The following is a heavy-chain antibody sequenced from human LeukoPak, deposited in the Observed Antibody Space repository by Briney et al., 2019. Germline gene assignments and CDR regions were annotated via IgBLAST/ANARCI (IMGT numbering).Heavy chain of an antibody. V-gene: IGHV1-69*06. D-gene: IGHD2-15*01. Sequence: GPPVKVSCKASGGTFSSYAISWVRQAPGQGLEWMGGIIPIFGTANYAQKFQGRATITADKSTSTAYMELSSLGSEDTAVYYCARDGRYCSGGSCYFDYWGQGTLVTVSS. CDR2: IIPIFGTA. CDR3: ARDGRYCSGGSCYFDY. CDR1: GGTFSSYA. J-gene: IGHJ4*02.